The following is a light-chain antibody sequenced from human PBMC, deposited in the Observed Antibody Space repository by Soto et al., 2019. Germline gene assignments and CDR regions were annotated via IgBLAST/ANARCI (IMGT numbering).Light chain of an antibody. CDR3: ATWDSSLTGEV. Sequence: QSVLTQPPSVSAAPGQKVTISCSGSSFNIGNNYVSWFQQLPGTAPKLLIYDSNKRPSGIPDQFSGSKSGTSATLDITGLQTGDEADYYCATWDSSLTGEVFGGGTKLTVL. J-gene: IGLJ2*01. V-gene: IGLV1-51*01. CDR2: DSN. CDR1: SFNIGNNY.